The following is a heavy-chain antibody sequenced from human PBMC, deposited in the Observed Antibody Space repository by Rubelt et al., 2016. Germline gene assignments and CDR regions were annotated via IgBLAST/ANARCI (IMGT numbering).Heavy chain of an antibody. Sequence: QVQLQQWGAGLLKPSETLSLTCAVYGGSFSGYYWSWIRQPPGKGLEWIGELNHSGSTNYNPSLKSRVTISVDPSKNQFSQEQGTVTDAVTAWYDCARTLWLRWGDCWGQGTLVTVSS. CDR3: ARTLWLRWGDC. D-gene: IGHD5-12*01. CDR2: LNHSGST. CDR1: GGSFSGYY. J-gene: IGHJ4*02. V-gene: IGHV4-34*01.